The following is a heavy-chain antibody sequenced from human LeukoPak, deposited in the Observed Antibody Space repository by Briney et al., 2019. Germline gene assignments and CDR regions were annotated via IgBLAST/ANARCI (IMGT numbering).Heavy chain of an antibody. CDR1: GFTFSSYS. CDR2: ISSSSSYI. V-gene: IGHV3-21*01. J-gene: IGHJ4*02. Sequence: GGSLRLSCAASGFTFSSYSMNWVRQAPGKGLEWVSSISSSSSYIYYADSVKGRFTISRDNAKNSLYLQMNSLRAEDTALYYCARVGYTDSWYSSPPFDYWGQGTLVTVSS. CDR3: ARVGYTDSWYSSPPFDY. D-gene: IGHD6-13*01.